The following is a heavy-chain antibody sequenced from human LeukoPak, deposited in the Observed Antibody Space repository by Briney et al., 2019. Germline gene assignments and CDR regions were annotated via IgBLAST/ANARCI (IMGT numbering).Heavy chain of an antibody. D-gene: IGHD4-11*01. CDR1: GFTFYNYA. CDR3: AKGSSYSNYPHYFDY. V-gene: IGHV3-23*01. CDR2: ISGRGDNI. Sequence: GGSLRLSCAASGFTFYNYAMSWVRQAPGKGLEWASSISGRGDNIYYADSVKGRFTISRDNSKNTLFLQMNSLRAEDTAVYYCAKGSSYSNYPHYFDYWGQGTLVTVSS. J-gene: IGHJ4*02.